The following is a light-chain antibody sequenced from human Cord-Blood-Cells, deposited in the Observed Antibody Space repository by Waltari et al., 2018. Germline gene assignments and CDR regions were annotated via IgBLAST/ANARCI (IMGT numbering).Light chain of an antibody. CDR1: QSVSSN. CDR3: QQYNNWPYT. CDR2: GAS. J-gene: IGKJ2*01. Sequence: IVMTQSPATLSVSPGGRATLSCRASQSVSSNLAWYQQKTGQAPRLLIYGASTKATGSPARFSGSGSGTEFTLTISSLQSEDFAVYDCQQYNNWPYTFGQGTKLEIK. V-gene: IGKV3-15*01.